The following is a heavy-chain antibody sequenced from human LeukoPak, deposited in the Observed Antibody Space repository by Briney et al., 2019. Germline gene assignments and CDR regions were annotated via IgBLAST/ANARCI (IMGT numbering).Heavy chain of an antibody. CDR2: IYYSGST. CDR1: GGSISGSSYY. Sequence: SETLSLTCTVSGGSISGSSYYWGWIRQPPGKGLEWVASIYYSGSTYYNPSLKSRVSISVDTSKNQFSLKLSSVTAADTAVYYCVRRNYYFDYWGQGTLVTVSS. V-gene: IGHV4-39*01. CDR3: VRRNYYFDY. J-gene: IGHJ4*02.